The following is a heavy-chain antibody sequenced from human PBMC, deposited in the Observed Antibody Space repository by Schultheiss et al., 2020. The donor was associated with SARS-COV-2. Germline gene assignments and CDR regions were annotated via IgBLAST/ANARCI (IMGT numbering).Heavy chain of an antibody. J-gene: IGHJ4*02. Sequence: ASVKVSCKASGYTFTSYAMHWVRQAPGQRLEWMGWSNAGNGNTKYSQEFQGRVTITRDTSASTAYMELSSLRSEDMAVYYCARAQADVYSSSSGFAYWGQGTLVTVSS. D-gene: IGHD6-6*01. CDR3: ARAQADVYSSSSGFAY. V-gene: IGHV1-3*02. CDR1: GYTFTSYA. CDR2: SNAGNGNT.